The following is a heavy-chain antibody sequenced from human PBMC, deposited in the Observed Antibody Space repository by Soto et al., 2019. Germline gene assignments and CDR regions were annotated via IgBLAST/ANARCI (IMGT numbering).Heavy chain of an antibody. CDR2: LSYNSGTI. D-gene: IGHD5-18*01. Sequence: SLRLSCAVAGFTFDDYAMSWARQAPGKGLEWVSGLSYNSGTIGYADSVKGRFTISRDNAKNSLYLQMNSLRVEDTALYYCAKGSDRGYSFGYDYWGQGTLVTVSS. J-gene: IGHJ4*02. CDR3: AKGSDRGYSFGYDY. CDR1: GFTFDDYA. V-gene: IGHV3-9*01.